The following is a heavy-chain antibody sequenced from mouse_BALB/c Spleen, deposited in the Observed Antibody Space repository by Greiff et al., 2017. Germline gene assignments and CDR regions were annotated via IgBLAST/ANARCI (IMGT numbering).Heavy chain of an antibody. J-gene: IGHJ4*01. CDR2: IWSDGST. D-gene: IGHD2-1*01. CDR1: GFSLTSYG. V-gene: IGHV2-6-2*01. Sequence: VQGVESGPDLVAPSQSLSITCTVSGFSLTSYGVHWVRQPPGKGLEWLVVIWSDGSTTYNSALKSRLSISKDNSKSQVFLKMNSLQTDDTAMYYCARGGYGNYVSYAMDYWGQGTSVTVSS. CDR3: ARGGYGNYVSYAMDY.